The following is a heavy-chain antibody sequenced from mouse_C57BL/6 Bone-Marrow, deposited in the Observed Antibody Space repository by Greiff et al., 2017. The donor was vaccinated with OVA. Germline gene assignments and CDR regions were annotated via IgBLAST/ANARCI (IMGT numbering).Heavy chain of an antibody. CDR1: GYTFTSYG. J-gene: IGHJ1*03. CDR3: ARSGYGSSYWYFDV. D-gene: IGHD1-1*01. CDR2: IYPRSGNT. V-gene: IGHV1-81*01. Sequence: VKQSCKASGYTFTSYGISWVKQRTGQGLEWIGEIYPRSGNTYYNEKFKGKATLTADKSSSTAYMELRSLTSEDSAVYFCARSGYGSSYWYFDVWGTGTTVTVSS.